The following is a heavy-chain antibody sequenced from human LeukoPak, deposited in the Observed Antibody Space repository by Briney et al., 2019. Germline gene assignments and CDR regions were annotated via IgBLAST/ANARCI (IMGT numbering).Heavy chain of an antibody. V-gene: IGHV3-53*01. Sequence: GGSLRLSCAASGFTVGSNYMSWVRQAPGKGLEWVSVIYSGGSTYYADSVKGRFTISRDNSKNTLYLQMNSLRAEDTAVYYCARAEYYYDSSGYYYGYYFDYWGQGTLVTVSS. CDR2: IYSGGST. CDR3: ARAEYYYDSSGYYYGYYFDY. CDR1: GFTVGSNY. J-gene: IGHJ4*02. D-gene: IGHD3-22*01.